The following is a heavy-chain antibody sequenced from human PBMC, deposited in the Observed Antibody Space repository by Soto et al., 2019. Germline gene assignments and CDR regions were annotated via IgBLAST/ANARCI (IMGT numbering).Heavy chain of an antibody. V-gene: IGHV3-30*18. Sequence: GGSLRLSCAASGFTFSSYGMHWVRQAPGKGLEWVAVISYDGSNKYYADSVKGRFTISRDNSKNTLYLQMNSLRAEDTAVYYCAKDFERYSGYDRPLDPWGQGTLVTVSS. D-gene: IGHD5-12*01. CDR1: GFTFSSYG. CDR2: ISYDGSNK. J-gene: IGHJ5*02. CDR3: AKDFERYSGYDRPLDP.